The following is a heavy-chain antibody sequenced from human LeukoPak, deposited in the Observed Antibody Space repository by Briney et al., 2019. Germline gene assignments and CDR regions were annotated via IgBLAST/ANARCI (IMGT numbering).Heavy chain of an antibody. J-gene: IGHJ6*03. CDR1: GFPFSSYG. CDR2: IWYGGSNT. CDR3: AKPGTGSNYYMDA. V-gene: IGHV3-30*02. D-gene: IGHD1-1*01. Sequence: PGGSLRLSCAASGFPFSSYGMFWVRQAPGKGLEWLAYIWYGGSNTKYADSVKGRFTISRDNSKNTLDLQMNSLRAEDTAVYYCAKPGTGSNYYMDAWGKGTTVTVPS.